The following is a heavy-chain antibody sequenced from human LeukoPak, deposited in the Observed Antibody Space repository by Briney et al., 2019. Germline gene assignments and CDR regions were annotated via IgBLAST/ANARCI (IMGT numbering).Heavy chain of an antibody. J-gene: IGHJ3*02. CDR1: GGTFSSYT. Sequence: WASVTVSCKASGGTFSSYTISWVRQAPGQGLEWMGRIIPILGIANYAQKFQGRVTITADKSTSTAYMELSSLRSEDTAVYYCARDRGDIVVVPAASGAFDIWGQGTMVTVPS. CDR2: IIPILGIA. D-gene: IGHD2-2*01. CDR3: ARDRGDIVVVPAASGAFDI. V-gene: IGHV1-69*04.